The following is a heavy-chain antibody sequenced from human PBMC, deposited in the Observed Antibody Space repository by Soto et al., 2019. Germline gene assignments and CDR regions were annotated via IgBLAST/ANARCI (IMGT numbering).Heavy chain of an antibody. Sequence: ASVKVSCKSSGYTFTHYAMHWVRQAPGQGLEWLGWVNTDNGYTAFSQKFQGRVSITMDTSASTAYVELSSLTSEDTGVYYCARQGDSRILRDTFDIWGQGTLVTVSS. D-gene: IGHD2-8*01. CDR1: GYTFTHYA. CDR3: ARQGDSRILRDTFDI. CDR2: VNTDNGYT. V-gene: IGHV1-3*04. J-gene: IGHJ3*02.